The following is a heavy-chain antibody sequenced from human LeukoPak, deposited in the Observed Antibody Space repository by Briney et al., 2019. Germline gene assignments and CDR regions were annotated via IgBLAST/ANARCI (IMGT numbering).Heavy chain of an antibody. D-gene: IGHD2-2*01. CDR3: ARGPTDIVVVPAAMNYGMDV. CDR1: GGSFSGYY. J-gene: IGHJ6*02. CDR2: INHSGST. Sequence: PSETLSLTCAVYGGSFSGYYWSWIRQPPGKGLEWIGEINHSGSTNYNPSLKSRVTISVDTSKNQFSLKLSSVTAADTAVYYCARGPTDIVVVPAAMNYGMDVWGQGITVTVSS. V-gene: IGHV4-34*01.